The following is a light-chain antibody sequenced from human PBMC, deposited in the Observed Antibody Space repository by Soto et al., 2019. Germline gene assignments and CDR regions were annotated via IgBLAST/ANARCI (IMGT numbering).Light chain of an antibody. Sequence: EIVLTQSPGTLSLSPGERATLSCRASQSVSSSYLAWYQQKPGPATRLLIYGASSRATGIPDRFSGSGSGTDVTLPISRREPEDVAVYYCQQYSSSPWTFGQGTKVEIK. CDR2: GAS. J-gene: IGKJ1*01. CDR3: QQYSSSPWT. CDR1: QSVSSSY. V-gene: IGKV3-20*01.